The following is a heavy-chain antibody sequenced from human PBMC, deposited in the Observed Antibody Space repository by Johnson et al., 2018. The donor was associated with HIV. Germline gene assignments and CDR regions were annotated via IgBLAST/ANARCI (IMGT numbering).Heavy chain of an antibody. D-gene: IGHD2-15*01. CDR1: GFTFSSYA. CDR3: ARGEDSYFDI. CDR2: ISSNGGST. J-gene: IGHJ3*02. V-gene: IGHV3-64*01. Sequence: VQLGESGGGLVQPGGSLRLSCAASGFTFSSYAMHWVRQAPGKGLEYVSAISSNGGSTYNANSVKGRFTISSDNSKNTLYLQMGRLRAEDMAVYYCARGEDSYFDIWGQGTMVTVSS.